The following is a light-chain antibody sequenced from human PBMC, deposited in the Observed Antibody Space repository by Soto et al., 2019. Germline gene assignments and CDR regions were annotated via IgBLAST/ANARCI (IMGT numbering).Light chain of an antibody. CDR1: QSVSSNY. CDR2: GAS. J-gene: IGKJ1*01. V-gene: IGKV3-20*01. Sequence: IVLTQSPGTLSLSPGERATLSCRAGQSVSSNYLAWYQQKPGQAPRLLIYGASSRATGIPDKFSGSGSGTDFTLTIDGLEPEDFAVYYCQQYGSSFGQGT. CDR3: QQYGSS.